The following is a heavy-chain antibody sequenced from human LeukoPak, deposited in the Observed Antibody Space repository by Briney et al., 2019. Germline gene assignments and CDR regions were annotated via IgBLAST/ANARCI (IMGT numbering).Heavy chain of an antibody. CDR1: GFTFSTHD. CDR3: AKDPHDYGDYVELGY. J-gene: IGHJ4*02. Sequence: PGGSLRLSCAASGFTFSTHDLNWVRQAPGKGLEWVSFISSRSSTIYYADSVKGRFTISRDNAKNTLYLQMNSLRAEDTAVYYCAKDPHDYGDYVELGYWGQGTLVTVSS. D-gene: IGHD4-17*01. CDR2: ISSRSSTI. V-gene: IGHV3-48*04.